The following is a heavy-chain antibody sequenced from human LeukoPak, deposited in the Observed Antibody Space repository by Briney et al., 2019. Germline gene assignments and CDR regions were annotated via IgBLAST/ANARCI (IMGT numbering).Heavy chain of an antibody. CDR3: ARGRVDYGGNFLD. D-gene: IGHD4-23*01. J-gene: IGHJ1*01. V-gene: IGHV3-7*01. CDR2: IKQDGSEK. CDR1: GFTFSSYA. Sequence: GGSLRLSCAASGFTFSSYAMSWVRQAPGKGLEWVANIKQDGSEKYYVDSVKGRFTISRDNAKNSLYLQMNSLRAEDTAVYYCARGRVDYGGNFLDWGQGTLVTVSS.